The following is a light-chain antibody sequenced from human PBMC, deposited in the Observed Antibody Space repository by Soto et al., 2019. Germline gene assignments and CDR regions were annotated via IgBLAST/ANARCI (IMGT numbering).Light chain of an antibody. CDR3: QQYYSSPLT. V-gene: IGKV3-20*01. J-gene: IGKJ4*01. CDR2: GAS. Sequence: EIVLTQSPGTLSLSPGERATLSCRASQSVTSSHLAWYQQKPGQAPRLLIYGASSRATGIQDRFSGSGSGADFTLTIRRLEPEDFAVYYCQQYYSSPLTSGGGTKVEIK. CDR1: QSVTSSH.